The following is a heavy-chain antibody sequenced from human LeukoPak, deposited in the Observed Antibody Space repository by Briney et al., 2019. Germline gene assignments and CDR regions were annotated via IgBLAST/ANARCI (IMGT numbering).Heavy chain of an antibody. CDR1: GFTFGRFA. CDR2: ISNSGTIT. CDR3: TTESFHY. J-gene: IGHJ4*02. Sequence: GRSLRLSCAVSGFTFGRFAMNWVRQAPGKGLEWVSIISNSGTITSYADSVKGWFTISRDNSKNTVYLQMNSLRAEDTALYYCTTESFHYWGQGSLVAVSS. D-gene: IGHD3-10*01. V-gene: IGHV3-23*01.